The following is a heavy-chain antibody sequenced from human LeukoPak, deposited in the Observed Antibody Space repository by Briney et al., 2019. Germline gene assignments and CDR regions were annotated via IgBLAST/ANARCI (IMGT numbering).Heavy chain of an antibody. J-gene: IGHJ4*02. CDR2: IYYSGST. CDR3: ARGRDGYNFPGYFDY. V-gene: IGHV4-31*03. CDR1: GGSISSGGYY. D-gene: IGHD5-24*01. Sequence: PSETLSLTCTVSGGSISSGGYYWSWIRQHPGKGLEWIGYIYYSGSTYYNPSLKSRVTISVDTSKNQFSLKLSPVTAADTAVYYCARGRDGYNFPGYFDYWGQGTLVTVSS.